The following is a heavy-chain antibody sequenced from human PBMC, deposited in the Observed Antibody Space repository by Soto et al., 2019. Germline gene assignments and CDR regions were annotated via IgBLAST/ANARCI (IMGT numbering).Heavy chain of an antibody. CDR3: ARASYYDSSGTSVADDYYGMDV. J-gene: IGHJ6*02. CDR1: GGSCSGYY. D-gene: IGHD3-22*01. Sequence: PSETLSLTCAVYGGSCSGYYWSWIRQPPGKGLEWIGEINHSGSTNYNPSLKSRVTISVDTSKNQFSLKLSSVTAADTAVYYCARASYYDSSGTSVADDYYGMDVWGQGTTVTVSS. V-gene: IGHV4-34*01. CDR2: INHSGST.